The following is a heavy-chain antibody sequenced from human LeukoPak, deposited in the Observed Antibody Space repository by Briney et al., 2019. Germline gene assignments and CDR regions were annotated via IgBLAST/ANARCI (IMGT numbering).Heavy chain of an antibody. V-gene: IGHV3-30*02. J-gene: IGHJ3*02. CDR2: IRYDGSNK. CDR3: AKDDYYGSGSYYTRVSFDI. D-gene: IGHD3-10*01. CDR1: GFTFSSYG. Sequence: GGSLRLSCAASGFTFSSYGMHWVRQAPGKGLEWVAFIRYDGSNKYYADSVKGRFTISRDNSKNTLYLQMNSLRAKDTAVYYCAKDDYYGSGSYYTRVSFDIWGQGTMVTVSS.